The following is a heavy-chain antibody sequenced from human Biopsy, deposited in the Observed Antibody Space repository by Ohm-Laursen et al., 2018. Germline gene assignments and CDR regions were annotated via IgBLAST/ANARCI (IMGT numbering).Heavy chain of an antibody. CDR2: ISGNSDII. CDR3: ALAAAQTVTHFDY. J-gene: IGHJ4*02. V-gene: IGHV3-23*01. Sequence: SLRLPCAASGFTFSSYAMTWFRQAPGKGLEWVSTISGNSDIIYDTDSVKGRFTISRDNSKNTLYLQMNSLRADGTAVYYCALAAAQTVTHFDYWGQGTLVTVSS. D-gene: IGHD4-17*01. CDR1: GFTFSSYA.